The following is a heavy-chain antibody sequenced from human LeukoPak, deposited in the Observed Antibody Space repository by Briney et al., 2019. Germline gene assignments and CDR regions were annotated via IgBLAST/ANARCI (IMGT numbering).Heavy chain of an antibody. J-gene: IGHJ4*02. CDR2: IKSKTDGGTT. CDR3: TTDFYCSSTSCYAVVDY. CDR1: GFTFSNAW. D-gene: IGHD2-2*01. V-gene: IGHV3-15*07. Sequence: GGPLRLSCAASGFTFSNAWMNWVRQAPGKGLEWVGRIKSKTDGGTTDYAAPVKGRFTISRDDSKNTLYLQMNSLKTEDTAVYYCTTDFYCSSTSCYAVVDYWGQGTLVTVSS.